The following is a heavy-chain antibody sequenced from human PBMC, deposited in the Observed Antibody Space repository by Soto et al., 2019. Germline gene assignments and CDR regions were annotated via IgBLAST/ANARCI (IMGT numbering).Heavy chain of an antibody. J-gene: IGHJ4*02. CDR1: GFTFTRYS. Sequence: GGSLRLSCAASGFTFTRYSMNWVRQAPGRGLEWVSSISSTTNYIYYADSMKGRFTVSRDNAKNSVYLEMNSLSAEDTAVYYCARESEDLTSNFDYWGQGTLVTVSS. CDR2: ISSTTNYI. CDR3: ARESEDLTSNFDY. V-gene: IGHV3-21*03.